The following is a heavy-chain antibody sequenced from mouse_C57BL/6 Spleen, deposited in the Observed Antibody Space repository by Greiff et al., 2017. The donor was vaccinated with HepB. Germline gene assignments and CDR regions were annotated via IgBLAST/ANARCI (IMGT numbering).Heavy chain of an antibody. D-gene: IGHD2-13*01. V-gene: IGHV5-17*01. CDR2: ISSGSSTI. CDR3: ARTDDFGYYAMDY. CDR1: GFTFSDYG. J-gene: IGHJ4*01. Sequence: DVQLVESGGGLVKPGGSLKLSCAASGFTFSDYGMHWVRQAPEKGLEWVAYISSGSSTIYYADTVKGRFTISRDNAKNTLFLQMTSLRSEDTAMYYCARTDDFGYYAMDYWGQGTSVTVSS.